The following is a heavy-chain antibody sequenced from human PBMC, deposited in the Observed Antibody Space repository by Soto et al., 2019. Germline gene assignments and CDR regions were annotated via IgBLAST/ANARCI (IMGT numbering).Heavy chain of an antibody. CDR1: GFTVSSNY. Sequence: LRLSCAASGFTVSSNYMSWVRQAPGKGLECVSVINSGGSTYYADSVKGRFTISRDNSKNTMYLQVNSLRAEDTAVYYRAREGTYCSGGSCYYSYFGMDVWGQGTTVTVSS. J-gene: IGHJ6*02. CDR3: AREGTYCSGGSCYYSYFGMDV. D-gene: IGHD2-15*01. V-gene: IGHV3-53*01. CDR2: INSGGST.